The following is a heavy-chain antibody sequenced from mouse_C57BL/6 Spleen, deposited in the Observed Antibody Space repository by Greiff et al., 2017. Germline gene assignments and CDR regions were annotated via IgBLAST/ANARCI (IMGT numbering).Heavy chain of an antibody. J-gene: IGHJ2*01. D-gene: IGHD4-1*01. Sequence: EVMLVESGGGLVKPGGSLKLSCAASGFTFSSYAMSWVRQTPEKRLEWVATISDGGSYIYYPDNVKGRFPISRDNAKNNLYLQMSHRKSEDTAMYYCARDRGLTEDYFDYWGKGTTLTVSS. CDR1: GFTFSSYA. V-gene: IGHV5-4*01. CDR3: ARDRGLTEDYFDY. CDR2: ISDGGSYI.